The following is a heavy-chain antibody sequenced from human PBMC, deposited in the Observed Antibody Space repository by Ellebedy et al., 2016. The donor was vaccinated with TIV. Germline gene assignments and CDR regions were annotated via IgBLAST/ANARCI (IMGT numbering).Heavy chain of an antibody. CDR2: IGVSGATT. CDR1: GSTFSSYA. Sequence: GESLKISCAASGSTFSSYAMNWVRQAPGKGLEWVAGIGVSGATTYYADSVKGRFTISRDNSRNTMSLQMDSLRAEDTALYYCTSPAVGHTTGCCRYYFDYWGLGTLVTVSS. CDR3: TSPAVGHTTGCCRYYFDY. J-gene: IGHJ4*02. D-gene: IGHD2/OR15-2a*01. V-gene: IGHV3-23*01.